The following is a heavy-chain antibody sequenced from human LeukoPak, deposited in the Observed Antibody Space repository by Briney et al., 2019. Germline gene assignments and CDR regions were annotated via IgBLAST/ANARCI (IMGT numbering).Heavy chain of an antibody. J-gene: IGHJ6*03. Sequence: GASVKVSCKASGNTFTSYDINWVRQATGQGLEWMGWMNPNSGNAGYAQKFQGRVTMTRNTSISTAYMELSSLRSEDTAVYYCARGSGSFYYYYYYMDVWGKGTTVTISS. CDR1: GNTFTSYD. D-gene: IGHD3-10*01. CDR3: ARGSGSFYYYYYYMDV. CDR2: MNPNSGNA. V-gene: IGHV1-8*01.